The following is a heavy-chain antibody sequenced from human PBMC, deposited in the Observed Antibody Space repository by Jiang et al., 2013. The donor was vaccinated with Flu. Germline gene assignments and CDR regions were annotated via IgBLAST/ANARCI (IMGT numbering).Heavy chain of an antibody. J-gene: IGHJ4*02. Sequence: KPTQTLTLTCTFSGISLSTSRIRVSWIRQPPGKALEWLARIDWDDDKFYNTSLKTRLTISRDTSKNQVVLTMTNMDPVDTATYYCARMSYTNPPSFNSWGQGTLVTVSS. V-gene: IGHV2-70*04. CDR3: ARMSYTNPPSFNS. CDR2: IDWDDDK. CDR1: GISLSTSRIR. D-gene: IGHD3-10*01.